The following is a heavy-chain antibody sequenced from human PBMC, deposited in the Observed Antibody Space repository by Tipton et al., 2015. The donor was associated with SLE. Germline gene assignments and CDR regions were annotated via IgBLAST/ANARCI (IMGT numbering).Heavy chain of an antibody. D-gene: IGHD1-1*01. J-gene: IGHJ4*02. V-gene: IGHV3-33*01. CDR1: GFTFSSYG. CDR3: ARRGTYMDY. CDR2: IWYDGSNK. Sequence: SLRLSCAASGFTFSSYGMHWVRQAPGKGLEWVAVIWYDGSNKYYADSVKGRFTISRDNAKNSLYLQMNSLRAEETAVYYCARRGTYMDYWGQGTLVTVSS.